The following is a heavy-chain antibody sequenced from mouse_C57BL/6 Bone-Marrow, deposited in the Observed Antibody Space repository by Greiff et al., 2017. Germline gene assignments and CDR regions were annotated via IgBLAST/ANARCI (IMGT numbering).Heavy chain of an antibody. J-gene: IGHJ3*01. CDR2: INPSTGGT. V-gene: IGHV1-42*01. D-gene: IGHD3-2*02. CDR1: GYSFTGYY. Sequence: VQLKQSGPELVKPGASVKISCKASGYSFTGYYMNWVKQSPEKSLEWIGEINPSTGGTTYNQKFKAKATLTVDKSSSTAYMQLKRLTSEDSAVYYCARRRQLRPFAYWGQGTLVTVSA. CDR3: ARRRQLRPFAY.